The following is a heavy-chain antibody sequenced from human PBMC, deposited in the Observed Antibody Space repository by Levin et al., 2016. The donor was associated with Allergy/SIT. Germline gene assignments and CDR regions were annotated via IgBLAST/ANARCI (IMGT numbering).Heavy chain of an antibody. CDR2: ISGTGVSA. J-gene: IGHJ4*02. Sequence: GESLKISCAASGFNFSNYAMTWVRQAPGKGLEWVSVISGTGVSAFYADSVKGRFTISRDNSKNTLYLQMNSLRAEDTAVYYCARGAPNNYYFDYWGQGTLVTVSS. D-gene: IGHD1-20*01. CDR1: GFNFSNYA. V-gene: IGHV3-23*01. CDR3: ARGAPNNYYFDY.